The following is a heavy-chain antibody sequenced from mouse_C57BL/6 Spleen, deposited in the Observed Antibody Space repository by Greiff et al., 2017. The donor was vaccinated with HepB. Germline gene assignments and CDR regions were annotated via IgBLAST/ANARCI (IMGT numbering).Heavy chain of an antibody. CDR1: GYSFTSYY. CDR2: IYPGSGNT. Sequence: QVQLQQSGPELVKPGASVKISCKASGYSFTSYYIHWVKQRPGRGLEWIGWIYPGSGNTKYNEKFKGKATLTADTSSSTAYMQLSSLTSEDSAVYYCAGGLLRSYFDYWGQGTTLTVSS. CDR3: AGGLLRSYFDY. V-gene: IGHV1-66*01. J-gene: IGHJ2*01. D-gene: IGHD2-3*01.